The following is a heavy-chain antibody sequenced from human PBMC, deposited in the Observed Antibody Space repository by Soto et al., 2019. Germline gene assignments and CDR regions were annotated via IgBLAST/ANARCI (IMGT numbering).Heavy chain of an antibody. CDR2: ISAIFGTA. D-gene: IGHD3-22*01. CDR3: ALGLLKRAWGSTGHYSTGPFDY. V-gene: IGHV1-69*13. CDR1: GYTFTNYG. Sequence: SVKVSCKASGYTFTNYGISWVRQAPGQGLEWMGWISAIFGTANYAQKFQGRVTITADESTSTAYMELSSLRSEDTAVCYCALGLLKRAWGSTGHYSTGPFDYWGQGTLVTVSS. J-gene: IGHJ4*02.